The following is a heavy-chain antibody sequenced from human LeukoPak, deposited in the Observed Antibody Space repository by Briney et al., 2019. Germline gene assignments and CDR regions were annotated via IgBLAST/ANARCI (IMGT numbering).Heavy chain of an antibody. J-gene: IGHJ4*02. CDR1: GGTISSYA. V-gene: IGHV1-69*01. D-gene: IGHD2-2*01. CDR2: IIRLFGTA. Sequence: SVNVSCKASGGTISSYAISWVRQASAQGLEWMGGIIRLFGTAKYARKFQGRVTITADESTSTFYMELCSLRSEDTAVYCCASRDIVVVPAAPFDYWGQGTLVTGSS. CDR3: ASRDIVVVPAAPFDY.